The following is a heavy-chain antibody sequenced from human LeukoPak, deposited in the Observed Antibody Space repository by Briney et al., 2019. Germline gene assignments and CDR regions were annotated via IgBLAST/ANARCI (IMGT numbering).Heavy chain of an antibody. CDR2: INPSGGRA. CDR3: ARNGVVVIEGYYYYYMDV. V-gene: IGHV1-46*01. Sequence: ASVKVSCKASGYTFTSYYMHWVRQAPGQGLEWMGIINPSGGRASYAQKFQGRVTMTRDMSTSTVYMELSSLRSEDTAAYYCARNGVVVIEGYYYYYMDVWGKGTTVTVSS. D-gene: IGHD3-22*01. J-gene: IGHJ6*03. CDR1: GYTFTSYY.